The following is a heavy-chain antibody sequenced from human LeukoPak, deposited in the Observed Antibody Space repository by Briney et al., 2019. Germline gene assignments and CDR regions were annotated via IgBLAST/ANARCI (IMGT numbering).Heavy chain of an antibody. D-gene: IGHD2-2*01. Sequence: PSETLSLTCTVSGGSISSSSYYWGWIRQPPGKGLEWIGSIYYSGSTYYNPSLKSRVTISVDTSKNQFSLKLSSVTAADTAVYYCARGGGYCSSTSCYENGMDVWGQGTTVTVSS. V-gene: IGHV4-39*07. CDR3: ARGGGYCSSTSCYENGMDV. CDR1: GGSISSSSYY. CDR2: IYYSGST. J-gene: IGHJ6*02.